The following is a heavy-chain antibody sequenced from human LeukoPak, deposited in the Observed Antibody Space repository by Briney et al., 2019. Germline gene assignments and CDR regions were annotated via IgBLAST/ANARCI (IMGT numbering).Heavy chain of an antibody. D-gene: IGHD3-10*01. CDR2: IRYDGSNK. CDR3: AKDLGRFGELIDY. Sequence: GGSLRLSCAASGFTFSSYGMHLVRQAPGKGLEWVAFIRYDGSNKYYADSVKGRFTISRDNSKNTLYLQMNSLRAEDTAVYYCAKDLGRFGELIDYWGQGTLVTVSS. V-gene: IGHV3-30*02. J-gene: IGHJ4*02. CDR1: GFTFSSYG.